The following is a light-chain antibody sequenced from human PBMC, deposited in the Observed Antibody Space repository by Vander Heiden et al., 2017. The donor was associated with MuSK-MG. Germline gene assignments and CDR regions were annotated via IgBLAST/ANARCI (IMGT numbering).Light chain of an antibody. Sequence: DIQMTQSPPSLSASVGDRVTLSCRSSQTINNYVNWYQVKPREAPKLLIYTASNLHSGVPSRFSGSGSGTDFTLTISRLQPEDFATYYCQQADSTPYTFGGGTKVEIK. J-gene: IGKJ4*01. CDR3: QQADSTPYT. CDR2: TAS. CDR1: QTINNY. V-gene: IGKV1-39*01.